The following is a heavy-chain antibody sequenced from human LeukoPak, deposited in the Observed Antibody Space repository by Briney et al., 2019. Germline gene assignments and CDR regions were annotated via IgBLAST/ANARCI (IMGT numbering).Heavy chain of an antibody. J-gene: IGHJ4*02. CDR3: AREDFDY. V-gene: IGHV3-64*02. Sequence: GVSLRLSCAASGFTFSSYAMHWVRQAPGKGLEYVSAISSNGGSTYYADSVKGRFTISRDNSKNTLYLQMGSLRAEDMAVYYCAREDFDYWGQGTLVTVSS. CDR2: ISSNGGST. CDR1: GFTFSSYA.